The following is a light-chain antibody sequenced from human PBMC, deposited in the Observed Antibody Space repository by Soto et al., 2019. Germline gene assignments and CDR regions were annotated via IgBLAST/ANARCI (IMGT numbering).Light chain of an antibody. V-gene: IGKV1-5*03. CDR2: KAS. J-gene: IGKJ1*01. CDR1: QSISSW. Sequence: DIQMTQSPSTLSASVGDRVTITCRASQSISSWLAWYQQKPGKAPKLLPYKASTLESGVPSNFSGSGSGTEFTLTISSLQPEDFATHYCQQYNSYPWTFGHGTQVYVK. CDR3: QQYNSYPWT.